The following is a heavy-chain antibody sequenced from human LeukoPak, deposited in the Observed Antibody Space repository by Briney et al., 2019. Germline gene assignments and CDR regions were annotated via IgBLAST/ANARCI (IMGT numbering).Heavy chain of an antibody. CDR3: AKDIAVSDSYFDY. CDR1: GFDFSNNG. V-gene: IGHV3-30*02. Sequence: PGGSLRLSCGASGFDFSNNGMHWVRQAPGKGLEWVAFIRYDAANKYYADSVKGRFTISRDNSKNTLYLEMDSLRSEDTAIYHCAKDIAVSDSYFDYWGQGTLVTVTS. CDR2: IRYDAANK. D-gene: IGHD6-19*01. J-gene: IGHJ4*02.